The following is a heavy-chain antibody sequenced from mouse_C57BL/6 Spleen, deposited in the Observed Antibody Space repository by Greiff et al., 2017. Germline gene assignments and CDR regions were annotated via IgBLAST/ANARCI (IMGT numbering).Heavy chain of an antibody. CDR3: ATYDYDGGFAY. J-gene: IGHJ3*01. CDR1: GYTFTSYW. V-gene: IGHV1-64*01. CDR2: IHPNSGST. Sequence: QVQLQQPGAELVKPGASVKLSCKASGYTFTSYWMHWVKQRPGQGLEWIGMIHPNSGSTKYNEKFKSKATLTVDKSSSTAYLQLSSLTSEDSAVYYCATYDYDGGFAYWGQGTLVTVSA. D-gene: IGHD2-4*01.